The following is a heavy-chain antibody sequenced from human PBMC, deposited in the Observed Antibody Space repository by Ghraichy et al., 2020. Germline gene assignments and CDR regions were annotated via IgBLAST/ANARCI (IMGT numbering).Heavy chain of an antibody. CDR1: GSTVCSHV. J-gene: IGHJ6*02. CDR3: ARGLYCSGGSCYGQRSYYDYYYGMDV. Sequence: ASVKVSCKTCGSTVCSHVISLLRLSPRQVVEWMGWMNPNSGNTGYAQKFQGRVTMTRNTSISTAYMELSSLRSEDTAVDYCARGLYCSGGSCYGQRSYYDYYYGMDVWGQGITVTVSS. D-gene: IGHD2-15*01. CDR2: MNPNSGNT. V-gene: IGHV1-8*01.